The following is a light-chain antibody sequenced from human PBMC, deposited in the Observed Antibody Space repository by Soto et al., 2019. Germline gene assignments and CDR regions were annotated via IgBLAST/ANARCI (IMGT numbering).Light chain of an antibody. CDR1: RSHCGGYNF. J-gene: IGLJ1*01. CDR2: EVT. Sequence: QSALTQPPSASGSPGQSVTISCTGTRSHCGGYNFVPWYQQHPGKAPKLLIYEVTKRPSGVPDRFSGSKSGNTASLTVSGLQAEDEADYYCSSYAGSNSRYVFGTGTKLTVL. V-gene: IGLV2-8*01. CDR3: SSYAGSNSRYV.